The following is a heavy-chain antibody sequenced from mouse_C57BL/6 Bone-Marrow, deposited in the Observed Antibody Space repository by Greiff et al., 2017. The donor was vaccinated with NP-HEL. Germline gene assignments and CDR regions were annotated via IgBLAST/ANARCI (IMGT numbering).Heavy chain of an antibody. CDR3: ARIYYYGSSYLFDY. CDR1: GYTFTDYN. Sequence: EVQLQQSGPELVKPGASVKIPCKASGYTFTDYNMDWVKQSHGKSLEWIGDINPNNGGTIYNQKFKGKATLTVDKSSSTAYMELRSLTSEDTAVYYCARIYYYGSSYLFDYWGQGTTLTVSS. V-gene: IGHV1-18*01. J-gene: IGHJ2*01. CDR2: INPNNGGT. D-gene: IGHD1-1*01.